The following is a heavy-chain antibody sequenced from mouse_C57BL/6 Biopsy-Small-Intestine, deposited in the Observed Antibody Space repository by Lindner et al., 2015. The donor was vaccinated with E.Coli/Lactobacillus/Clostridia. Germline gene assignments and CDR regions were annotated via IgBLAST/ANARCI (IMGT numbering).Heavy chain of an antibody. CDR3: ERGGSFSNYRYFDV. D-gene: IGHD2-5*01. Sequence: VQLQESGPELVKPGASVKMSCKASGYTFTSYLIHWVEQKPGQGLEWIGYINPYNDGTKYNENFKGKATLTSDKSSNTAYMQLISLTSEDSAVYFCERGGSFSNYRYFDVWGAGTTVTVSS. CDR2: INPYNDGT. J-gene: IGHJ1*01. CDR1: GYTFTSYL. V-gene: IGHV1-14*01.